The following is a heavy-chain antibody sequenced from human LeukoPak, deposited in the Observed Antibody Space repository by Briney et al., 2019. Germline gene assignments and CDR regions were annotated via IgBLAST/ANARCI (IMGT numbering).Heavy chain of an antibody. CDR2: IQYSGST. CDR1: GGSISSGANF. J-gene: IGHJ4*02. D-gene: IGHD2-2*01. CDR3: ARYYCSTTYCPGIDD. V-gene: IGHV4-30-4*01. Sequence: SETLSLTCTISGGSISSGANFWTWIRQPPGRGLEWIGYIQYSGSTYYNPSLKSRLTISFDTSKNQFSLRLSSVTAADTAVYYCARYYCSTTYCPGIDDWGQGTLVTVSS.